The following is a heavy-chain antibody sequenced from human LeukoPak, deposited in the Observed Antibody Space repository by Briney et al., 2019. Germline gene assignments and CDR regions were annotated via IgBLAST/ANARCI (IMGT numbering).Heavy chain of an antibody. Sequence: ASVKVSCKASGGTFSSYAISWVRQAPGQGLEWMGRIIPILGIANYAQKFQGRVTITADKSTSTAYMELSSLRSEDTAVYYCATLWGVRGVIPPDYWDQGTLVTVSS. V-gene: IGHV1-69*04. CDR3: ATLWGVRGVIPPDY. D-gene: IGHD3-10*01. J-gene: IGHJ4*02. CDR2: IIPILGIA. CDR1: GGTFSSYA.